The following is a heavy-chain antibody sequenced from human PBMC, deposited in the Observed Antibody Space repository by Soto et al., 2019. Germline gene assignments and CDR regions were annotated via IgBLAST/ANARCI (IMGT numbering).Heavy chain of an antibody. V-gene: IGHV3-64D*08. CDR1: GFTFSSYA. J-gene: IGHJ6*02. Sequence: GGSLRLSCSASGFTFSSYAMHWVRQAPGKGLEYVSAVSSNGGSTYYADSVKGRFTISRDNSKNTLYLQLSSLRAEDTAVYYCVKDHLIVGATTSVVARPAELKTGLYGMDVWGQGTTVTVSS. CDR3: VKDHLIVGATTSVVARPAELKTGLYGMDV. D-gene: IGHD1-26*01. CDR2: VSSNGGST.